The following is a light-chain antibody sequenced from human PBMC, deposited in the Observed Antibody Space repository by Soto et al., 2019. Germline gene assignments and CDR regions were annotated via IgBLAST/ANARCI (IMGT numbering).Light chain of an antibody. CDR1: QSVSSNY. Sequence: EVMLTQSPGTLSLSPGERATLSCRASQSVSSNYLAWYQQKSGQAPRLLIYGASNRATGIPDRFSGSGPGTDFTLTIRRLEPEDFAVYYCQQYDTSPRTSGQGTKVEFK. J-gene: IGKJ1*01. V-gene: IGKV3-20*01. CDR2: GAS. CDR3: QQYDTSPRT.